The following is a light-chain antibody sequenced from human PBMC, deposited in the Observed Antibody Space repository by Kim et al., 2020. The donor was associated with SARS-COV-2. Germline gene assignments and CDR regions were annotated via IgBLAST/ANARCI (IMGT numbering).Light chain of an antibody. CDR1: SSDVGGYDD. CDR3: SSDTGDSTLL. V-gene: IGLV2-8*01. Sequence: AATSCTTGTSSDVGGYDDVGWYQQSPGKVNKLIIDEVNKRPGGVPERSSGNKAGNTAPLTVCGLQAEEEDDYYCSSDTGDSTLLFGGGTQLTVL. J-gene: IGLJ2*01. CDR2: EVN.